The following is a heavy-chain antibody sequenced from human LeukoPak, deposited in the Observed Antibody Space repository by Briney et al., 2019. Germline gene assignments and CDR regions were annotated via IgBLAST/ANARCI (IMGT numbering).Heavy chain of an antibody. D-gene: IGHD6-6*01. Sequence: GGSLRLSCAASGFTFSSYGMHWVRQAPGKGLEWVAVIWYDGSNKYYADSVKGRFTISRDNSKNTLYLQMNSLRAEDTAVYYCAVGADIAAPHNRFDPWGQGTLVTVSS. CDR1: GFTFSSYG. CDR3: AVGADIAAPHNRFDP. V-gene: IGHV3-33*01. J-gene: IGHJ5*02. CDR2: IWYDGSNK.